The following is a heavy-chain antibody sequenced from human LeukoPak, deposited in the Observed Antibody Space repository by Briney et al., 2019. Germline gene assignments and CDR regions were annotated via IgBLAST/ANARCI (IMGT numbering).Heavy chain of an antibody. Sequence: ASVKVSCKVSGCTLTELSMHWVRQAPGKGLEWMGGFDPEDGETIYAQKFQGRVTMTEDTSTDTAYMELSSLRSEDTAVYYCATDKCTGCRGRYFRWGQGTLVTVSS. J-gene: IGHJ4*02. V-gene: IGHV1-24*01. CDR1: GCTLTELS. CDR2: FDPEDGET. CDR3: ATDKCTGCRGRYFR. D-gene: IGHD3-9*01.